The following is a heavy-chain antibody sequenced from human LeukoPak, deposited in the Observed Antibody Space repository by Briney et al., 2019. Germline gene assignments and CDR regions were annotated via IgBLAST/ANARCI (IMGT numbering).Heavy chain of an antibody. CDR1: GFTFSSYA. Sequence: GRSLRLSCAASGFTFSSYAMSWVRQAPGKGLEWVSAISGSGGSTYYADSVKGRFTISRDNSKNTLYLQMNSLRAEDTAVYYCAKDRSSSWYYYYYGMDVWGQGTTVTVSS. V-gene: IGHV3-23*01. CDR3: AKDRSSSWYYYYYGMDV. CDR2: ISGSGGST. J-gene: IGHJ6*02. D-gene: IGHD6-13*01.